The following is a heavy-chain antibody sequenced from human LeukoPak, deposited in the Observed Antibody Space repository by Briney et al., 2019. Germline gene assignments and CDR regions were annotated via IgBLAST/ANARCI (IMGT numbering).Heavy chain of an antibody. Sequence: ASVKVSCKASGGTFSSYAISWVRQAPGQGLEWMGGIIPIFGTANYAQKFQGRVTITADESTSTAYMELSSLRSEDTAVYYCARDVYYYDSSGYPPDYWGQGTLVTVSS. CDR3: ARDVYYYDSSGYPPDY. V-gene: IGHV1-69*01. CDR1: GGTFSSYA. J-gene: IGHJ4*02. D-gene: IGHD3-22*01. CDR2: IIPIFGTA.